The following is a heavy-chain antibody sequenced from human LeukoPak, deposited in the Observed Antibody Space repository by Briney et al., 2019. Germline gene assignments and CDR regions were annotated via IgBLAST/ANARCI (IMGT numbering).Heavy chain of an antibody. CDR3: ARDRGVATMDY. D-gene: IGHD5-12*01. V-gene: IGHV3-30*14. J-gene: IGHJ4*02. CDR2: ISFDGNNK. Sequence: GGSLRLSCAASGFTFSSYAIHWVRQGPGKGLEWLAVISFDGNNKYYADSVKGRFTISRDNSKNTLSLQMNSLRPEDTAVYYCARDRGVATMDYWGQGTLVTVSS. CDR1: GFTFSSYA.